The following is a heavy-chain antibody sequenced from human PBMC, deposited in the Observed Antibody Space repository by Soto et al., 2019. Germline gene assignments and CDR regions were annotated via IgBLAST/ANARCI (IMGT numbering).Heavy chain of an antibody. CDR3: ARDHRGDYSYFDY. CDR1: GGTFSSYT. D-gene: IGHD4-17*01. V-gene: IGHV1-69*04. J-gene: IGHJ4*02. CDR2: IIPILGIA. Sequence: SVKVSCKASGGTFSSYTINWVRQAPGQGLEWMGRIIPILGIANYAQKFQGRVTITADKSTSTAYMELNSLRSEDTAVYYCARDHRGDYSYFDYWGQGTLVTVSS.